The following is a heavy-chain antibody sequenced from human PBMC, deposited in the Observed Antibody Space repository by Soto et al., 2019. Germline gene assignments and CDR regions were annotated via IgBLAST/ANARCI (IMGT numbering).Heavy chain of an antibody. Sequence: SETLSLTCTVSGGSISSYYWSWIRQPPGKGLEWIGYIYYSGSTNYNPSLKSRVTISVDTSKNQFSLKLSSVTAADTAVYYCARDTGSGSPRDYYYGMDVWGQGTTVTVSS. D-gene: IGHD3-10*01. V-gene: IGHV4-59*01. CDR1: GGSISSYY. J-gene: IGHJ6*02. CDR3: ARDTGSGSPRDYYYGMDV. CDR2: IYYSGST.